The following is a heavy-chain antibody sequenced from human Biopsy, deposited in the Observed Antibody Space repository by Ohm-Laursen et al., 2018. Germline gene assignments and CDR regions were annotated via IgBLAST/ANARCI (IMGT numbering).Heavy chain of an antibody. CDR1: GGSISNYY. J-gene: IGHJ5*02. Sequence: SETLSLTCTVSGGSISNYYWSWIRQPAGKGLEWIGSIYSSGSTNYNPSLKSRVTMSVDTSKNQFSLILSSMTAADTAVYYCAREPRIAAVAYFDPWGQGTLVTVSS. V-gene: IGHV4-4*07. CDR2: IYSSGST. CDR3: AREPRIAAVAYFDP. D-gene: IGHD6-13*01.